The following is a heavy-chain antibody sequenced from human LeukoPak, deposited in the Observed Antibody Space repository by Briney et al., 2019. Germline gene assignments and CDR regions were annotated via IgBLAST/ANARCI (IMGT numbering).Heavy chain of an antibody. CDR3: AKAVSGFWYFDL. CDR1: GFTFSSYS. CDR2: ISSGGGST. V-gene: IGHV3-23*01. J-gene: IGHJ2*01. D-gene: IGHD3-22*01. Sequence: PGGSLRLSCAASGFTFSSYSMNWVRQAPGKGLQWVSGISSGGGSTDYADSVKGRFAISRDNSKNTLYLQMNSLRAEDTAIYYCAKAVSGFWYFDLWGRGTLVTVSS.